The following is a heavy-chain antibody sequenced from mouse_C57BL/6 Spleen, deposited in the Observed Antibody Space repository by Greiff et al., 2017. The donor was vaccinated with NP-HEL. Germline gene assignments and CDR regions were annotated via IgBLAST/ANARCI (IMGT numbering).Heavy chain of an antibody. V-gene: IGHV1-18*01. CDR1: GYTFTDYN. Sequence: EVKLVESGPELVKPGASVKISCKASGYTFTDYNMDWVKQSHGQSLEWIGDINPNNGGTIYNQKFKGKATLTVDKSSSTAYMELRSLTSEDTAVYYCAREGGNYWGQGTTLTVSS. CDR3: AREGGNY. J-gene: IGHJ2*01. CDR2: INPNNGGT.